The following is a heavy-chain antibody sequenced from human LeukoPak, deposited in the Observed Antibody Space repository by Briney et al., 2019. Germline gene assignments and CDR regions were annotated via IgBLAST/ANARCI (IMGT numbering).Heavy chain of an antibody. CDR2: INHSGST. V-gene: IGHV4-34*01. CDR1: GGSFSGYY. Sequence: SETLSLTCAVYGGSFSGYYWSWIRQPPGKGLEWIGEINHSGSTNYNPSLKSRVTISVDTSKNQFSLKLSSVTAADTAVYYRARGTYYDILTGYFFDYWGQGTLVTVSS. J-gene: IGHJ4*02. CDR3: ARGTYYDILTGYFFDY. D-gene: IGHD3-9*01.